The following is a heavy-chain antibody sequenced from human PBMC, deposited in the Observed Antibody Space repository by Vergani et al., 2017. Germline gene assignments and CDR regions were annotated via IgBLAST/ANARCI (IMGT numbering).Heavy chain of an antibody. CDR2: ISSSGSTI. CDR1: GFTFSSYE. J-gene: IGHJ1*01. V-gene: IGHV3-48*03. Sequence: EVQLVESGGGLVQPGGSLRLSCAASGFTFSSYEMNWVRQAPGKGLEWVSYISSSGSTIYYADSVKGRFTISRDNAKNSLYLQMNSLRAEDTAVYYCARAAYYYDSSGYYLGSAEYFQHWGQGTLVTVSS. D-gene: IGHD3-22*01. CDR3: ARAAYYYDSSGYYLGSAEYFQH.